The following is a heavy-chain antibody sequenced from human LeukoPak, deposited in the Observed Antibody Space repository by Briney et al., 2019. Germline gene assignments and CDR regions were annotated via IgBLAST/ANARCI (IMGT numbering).Heavy chain of an antibody. CDR3: ARVPDWEPIDK. CDR2: XXXXXXT. Sequence: KSSETLSLTCAVSGGSVSGYSXXXIRQPXGKXLEXXXDXXXXXXTXXXPSLXXRVXXXLXTSKNQFSLHLTSVTAADTAVYFCARVPDWEPIDKWGQGTLVTVSS. CDR1: GGSVSGYS. V-gene: IGHV4-34*01. D-gene: IGHD1-26*01. J-gene: IGHJ4*02.